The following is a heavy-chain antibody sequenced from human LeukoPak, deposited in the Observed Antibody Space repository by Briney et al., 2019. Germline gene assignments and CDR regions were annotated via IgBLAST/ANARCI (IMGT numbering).Heavy chain of an antibody. J-gene: IGHJ6*03. CDR2: IKQDGSEK. CDR1: GFTFSTYA. Sequence: PGGSLRLSCAASGFTFSTYAMNWVRQAPGKGLEWVANIKQDGSEKYYVDSVKGRFTISRDNAKNSLYLQMNSLRAEDTAVYYCARVLRWSRYMDVWGKGTTVTVSS. V-gene: IGHV3-7*01. D-gene: IGHD4-23*01. CDR3: ARVLRWSRYMDV.